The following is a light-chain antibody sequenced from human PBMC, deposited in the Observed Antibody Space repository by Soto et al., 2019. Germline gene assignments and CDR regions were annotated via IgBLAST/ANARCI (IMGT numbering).Light chain of an antibody. Sequence: QSVLTQPPSVSGAPGQRVTISCTGSSSNIGAGYDVHWYQPLPGTAPKLLIYGNSSRPSGVPDRFSGSKSGTSASLAITGLQAEDEADYYCQSYDSSLSGSVVFGGGTQLTVL. CDR2: GNS. CDR3: QSYDSSLSGSVV. J-gene: IGLJ2*01. V-gene: IGLV1-40*01. CDR1: SSNIGAGYD.